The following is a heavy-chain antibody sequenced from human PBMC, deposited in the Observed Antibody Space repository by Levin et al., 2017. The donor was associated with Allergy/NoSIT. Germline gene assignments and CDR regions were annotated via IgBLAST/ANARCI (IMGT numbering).Heavy chain of an antibody. CDR2: IIGSGDST. CDR3: AKDHAAAMYFYYAMDV. Sequence: PGGSLRLSCAASGFTFSSYAMSWVRQAPGKGLEWVSAIIGSGDSTYYADSVKGRFTISRDNSKNTLYLQTSSLRAEDTAVYYCAKDHAAAMYFYYAMDVWGQGTTVTVSS. D-gene: IGHD2-2*01. CDR1: GFTFSSYA. J-gene: IGHJ6*02. V-gene: IGHV3-23*01.